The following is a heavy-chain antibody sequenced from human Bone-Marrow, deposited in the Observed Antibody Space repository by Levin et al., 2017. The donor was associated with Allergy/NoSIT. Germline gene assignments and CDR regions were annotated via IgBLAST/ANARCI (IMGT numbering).Heavy chain of an antibody. Sequence: PGGSLRLSCAASGFTFSTYAMTWVRQAPGKGLEWICSISGSGSITYYGDSVKGRFTVSRDDGKNSLFLQMNSLRGEDTGIYYCARDHYGALDTWGQGTLVTVSS. J-gene: IGHJ4*02. CDR3: ARDHYGALDT. CDR1: GFTFSTYA. CDR2: ISGSGSIT. D-gene: IGHD4-17*01. V-gene: IGHV3-48*03.